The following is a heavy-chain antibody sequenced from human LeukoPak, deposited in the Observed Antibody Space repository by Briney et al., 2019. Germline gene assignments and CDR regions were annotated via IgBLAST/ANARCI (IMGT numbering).Heavy chain of an antibody. CDR3: ARGLRIAVAAPKGAVAFDI. V-gene: IGHV4-34*01. J-gene: IGHJ3*02. D-gene: IGHD6-19*01. Sequence: SETLPLTCAVYGGSFSGYYWSWIRQPPGKGLEWIGEINHSGSTNYNPSLKSRVTISVDTSKNQFSLKLSSVTAADTAVYYCARGLRIAVAAPKGAVAFDIWGQGTMVTVSS. CDR1: GGSFSGYY. CDR2: INHSGST.